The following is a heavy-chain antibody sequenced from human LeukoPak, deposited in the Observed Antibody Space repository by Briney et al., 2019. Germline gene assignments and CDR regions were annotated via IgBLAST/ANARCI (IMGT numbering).Heavy chain of an antibody. J-gene: IGHJ6*03. V-gene: IGHV4-34*01. CDR3: ARGRNYRCYYYYYMDV. CDR1: GGSFSGYY. Sequence: SETLSLTCAGYGGSFSGYYWSLIRQPPGKGLEWIGEINHSGSTNYNPSLKSRVTISVGTSKHQFSLKLSSVTAADTAVYYCARGRNYRCYYYYYMDVWGKGTTVTVSS. D-gene: IGHD4-11*01. CDR2: INHSGST.